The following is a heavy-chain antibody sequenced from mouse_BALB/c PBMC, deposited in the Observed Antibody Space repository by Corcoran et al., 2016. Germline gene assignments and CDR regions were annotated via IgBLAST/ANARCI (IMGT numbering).Heavy chain of an antibody. CDR3: AKTTRATYYFDY. D-gene: IGHD3-2*01. Sequence: QVQLQQSGPELVKPGASVKISCKASGYSFTSYYIHWVKQRPGQGLAWIGWIFPGSGNTKYNEKFKGKATLPADTSSSTAYMQLSSLTSEDSAVYFCAKTTRATYYFDYWGQGTTLTVSS. J-gene: IGHJ2*01. CDR1: GYSFTSYY. V-gene: IGHV1-66*01. CDR2: IFPGSGNT.